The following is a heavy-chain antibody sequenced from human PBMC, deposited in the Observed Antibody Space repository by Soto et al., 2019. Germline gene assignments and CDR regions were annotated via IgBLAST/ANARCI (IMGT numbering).Heavy chain of an antibody. CDR2: IYYSGST. J-gene: IGHJ3*02. V-gene: IGHV4-31*03. D-gene: IGHD5-12*01. Sequence: SETLSLTSTVSGGSISSGGYYWSWIRQHPGKGLEWIGYIYYSGSTYYNPSLKSRVTISVDTSKNQFSLKLSSVTAADTAVYYCARVIDTVATGGNAFDIWGQGTMVTVSS. CDR1: GGSISSGGYY. CDR3: ARVIDTVATGGNAFDI.